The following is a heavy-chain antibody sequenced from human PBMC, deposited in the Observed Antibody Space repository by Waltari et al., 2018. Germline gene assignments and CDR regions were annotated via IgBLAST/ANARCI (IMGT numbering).Heavy chain of an antibody. CDR3: ARAPYIGSHTLTQFDI. D-gene: IGHD1-26*01. V-gene: IGHV5-51*01. CDR2: RYPSASHI. Sequence: DVQLVQSGPEVKKPGESLKVSCKASGYSFTTYWIGWVRLMPGKGLEWMGVRYPSASHIIINPSLQGKVTMSADKSINTAYLQWSSLKASDTGIYFCARAPYIGSHTLTQFDIWGQGTVVNVSS. J-gene: IGHJ3*02. CDR1: GYSFTTYW.